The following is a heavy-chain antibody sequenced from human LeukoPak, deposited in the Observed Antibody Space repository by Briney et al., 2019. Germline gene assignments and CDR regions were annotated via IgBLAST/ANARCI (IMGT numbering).Heavy chain of an antibody. Sequence: PGGSLRLSCAASGLTFSNFWMHWVRQTPEKGLVWVSRINPDGSDTIYADSVEGRFTISRDNAKNTLYLHMNSLRVEDTAVYYCASSPNTVATTDYWGQGTLVTVSS. D-gene: IGHD4-17*01. J-gene: IGHJ4*02. V-gene: IGHV3-74*01. CDR1: GLTFSNFW. CDR2: INPDGSDT. CDR3: ASSPNTVATTDY.